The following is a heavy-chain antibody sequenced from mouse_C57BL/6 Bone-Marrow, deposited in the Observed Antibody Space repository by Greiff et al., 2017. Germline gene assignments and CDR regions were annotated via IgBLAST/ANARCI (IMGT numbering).Heavy chain of an antibody. CDR3: ARGRGNHYAMDY. J-gene: IGHJ4*01. CDR1: GFSLTSYG. V-gene: IGHV2-9*02. CDR2: IWAGGST. D-gene: IGHD2-1*01. Sequence: QVQLKESGPGLVAPSQSLSITCTVSGFSLTSYGVHWVRQPPGKGLEWLGLIWAGGSTNYNSALMSRLGISKDNSKSQVFLKMNSLQTDDTAMYYCARGRGNHYAMDYWGQGTSVTVSS.